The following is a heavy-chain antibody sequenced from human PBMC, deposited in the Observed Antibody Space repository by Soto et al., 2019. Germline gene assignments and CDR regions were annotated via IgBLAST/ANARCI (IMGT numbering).Heavy chain of an antibody. J-gene: IGHJ5*02. CDR2: ISSDGSRT. CDR3: AGQFDP. V-gene: IGHV3-74*01. CDR1: GFSFSTFW. Sequence: GGSLRLSCAASGFSFSTFWMNWARQVPGKGLVWVSRISSDGSRTDYADSVKGRFTIFRDNAKNMLYLQMNSLKVEDTAVYYCAGQFDPWGQGTPVTVSS.